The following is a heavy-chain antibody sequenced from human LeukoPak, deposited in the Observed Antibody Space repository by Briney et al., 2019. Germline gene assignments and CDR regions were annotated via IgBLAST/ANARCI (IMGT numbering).Heavy chain of an antibody. V-gene: IGHV4-4*07. CDR1: GGSISSYY. Sequence: SETLSLTCTVSGGSISSYYWSWIRQPAGKGLEWIGRIYTSGSTNYNPSLKSRVTMSVDTSKNQFSLKLSSVTAADTAVYYCARGSLRYSRSSGDAFDIWGQGTMVTVSS. CDR2: IYTSGST. CDR3: ARGSLRYSRSSGDAFDI. J-gene: IGHJ3*02. D-gene: IGHD6-6*01.